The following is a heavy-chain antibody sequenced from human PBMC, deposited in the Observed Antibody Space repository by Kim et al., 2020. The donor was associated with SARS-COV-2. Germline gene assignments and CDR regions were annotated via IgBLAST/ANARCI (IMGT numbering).Heavy chain of an antibody. CDR2: ISYSGST. CDR1: SDSIGSGTFY. D-gene: IGHD4-17*01. V-gene: IGHV4-39*01. J-gene: IGHJ4*02. Sequence: SETLSLTCTVTSDSIGSGTFYWGWIRQPPGKGLEWIGSISYSGSTFYNASLKSRVTITVDTSKTQFSLKLTSVTAADTAVYYCARHRYSLGDVDFLGQGT. CDR3: ARHRYSLGDVDF.